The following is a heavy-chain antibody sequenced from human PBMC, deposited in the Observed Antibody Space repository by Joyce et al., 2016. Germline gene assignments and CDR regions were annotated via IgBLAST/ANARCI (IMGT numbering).Heavy chain of an antibody. D-gene: IGHD2-15*01. V-gene: IGHV4-39*07. J-gene: IGHJ6*03. CDR2: LSYSGST. CDR1: GGAITDSTYS. CDR3: ARAADYCSGDTCYSAYYYFYMDV. Sequence: QLQLQESGPGLVKPSETLSLTCTIAGGAITDSTYSWAWIRQPPGKGLEWIGFLSYSGSTSYNPSLRSRVTISMDTSKTQFSLRLNSMTAADTAVYYCARAADYCSGDTCYSAYYYFYMDVWGNGTTVTVSS.